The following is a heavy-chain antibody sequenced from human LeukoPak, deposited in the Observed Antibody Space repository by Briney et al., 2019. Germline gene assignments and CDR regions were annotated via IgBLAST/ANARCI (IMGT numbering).Heavy chain of an antibody. CDR3: AKGRFYYYDSSGRAFDY. D-gene: IGHD3-22*01. Sequence: GGSLRLSCAAPGFTFSSYAMSWVRQAPGKGLEWVSAISGSGGSTYYADSVKGRFTISRDNSKNTLYLQMNSLGAEDTAVYYCAKGRFYYYDSSGRAFDYWGQGTLVTVSS. CDR1: GFTFSSYA. CDR2: ISGSGGST. V-gene: IGHV3-23*01. J-gene: IGHJ4*02.